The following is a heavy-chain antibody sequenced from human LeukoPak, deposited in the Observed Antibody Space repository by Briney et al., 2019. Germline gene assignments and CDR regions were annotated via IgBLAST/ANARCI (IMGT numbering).Heavy chain of an antibody. J-gene: IGHJ4*02. CDR2: FDPEDGET. CDR3: ARGGATAGDY. Sequence: GASVKVSCKVSGYTLTELSMHWVRQAPGKGLEWMGGFDPEDGETIYAQKFQGRVTMTRDTSTSTVYMELSSLRSEDTAVYYCARGGATAGDYWGQGTLVTVSS. D-gene: IGHD2-21*02. CDR1: GYTLTELS. V-gene: IGHV1-24*01.